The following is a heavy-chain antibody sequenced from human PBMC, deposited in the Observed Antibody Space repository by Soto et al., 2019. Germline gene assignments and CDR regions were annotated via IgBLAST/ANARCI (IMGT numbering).Heavy chain of an antibody. J-gene: IGHJ6*02. D-gene: IGHD2-2*01. Sequence: QEQLVQSGAEVKKPGSSVKVSCKASGGTFSSYAISWVRQAPGQGLEWMGGIIPIFGTANYAQKFQGRVTITADESTSTAYMELSSLRSEDTAVYYCARDCSSTSCYFYYGMDVWGQGTTVTVSS. CDR1: GGTFSSYA. CDR2: IIPIFGTA. V-gene: IGHV1-69*01. CDR3: ARDCSSTSCYFYYGMDV.